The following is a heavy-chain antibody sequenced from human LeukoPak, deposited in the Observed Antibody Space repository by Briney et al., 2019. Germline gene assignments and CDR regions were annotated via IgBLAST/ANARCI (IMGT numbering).Heavy chain of an antibody. D-gene: IGHD1-14*01. CDR2: IGPTGADR. V-gene: IGHV3-21*06. Sequence: GGSLRLSCTASGLTFSTSGFNWVRQAPGKGVEWVASIGPTGADRYHADSIKGRFTISRDNANNFLYLQMNSLRAEDTAVYYCATETNGRHYDYWGQGTLLTVSS. J-gene: IGHJ4*02. CDR3: ATETNGRHYDY. CDR1: GLTFSTSG.